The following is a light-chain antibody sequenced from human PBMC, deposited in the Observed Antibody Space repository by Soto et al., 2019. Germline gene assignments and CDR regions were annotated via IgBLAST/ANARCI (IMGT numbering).Light chain of an antibody. V-gene: IGLV2-23*01. CDR1: SSDVGSYNL. J-gene: IGLJ2*01. Sequence: QSVLTQPASVSGSPGQSITISCTGTSSDVGSYNLVSWYQQHPGKAPKLMIYEGSKRPSGVSNRFSGSKSGNTASLTISGLQAEDEADYYCCSAAGSRVFGGGTKLTVL. CDR2: EGS. CDR3: CSAAGSRV.